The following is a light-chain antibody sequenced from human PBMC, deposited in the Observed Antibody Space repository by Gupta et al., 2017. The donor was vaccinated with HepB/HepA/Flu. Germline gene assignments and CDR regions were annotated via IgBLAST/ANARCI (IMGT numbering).Light chain of an antibody. CDR2: AAS. CDR3: QQSDSTPIFT. J-gene: IGKJ3*01. Sequence: DIQMTQSPSSLSASVGDRVTITCRASQSISSYLNWYRQKPGKAPKLLIYAASSLQSGVPSRFSGSGSGTDFTLTISSLQPEDFATYYCQQSDSTPIFTFGPGTKVDIK. V-gene: IGKV1-39*01. CDR1: QSISSY.